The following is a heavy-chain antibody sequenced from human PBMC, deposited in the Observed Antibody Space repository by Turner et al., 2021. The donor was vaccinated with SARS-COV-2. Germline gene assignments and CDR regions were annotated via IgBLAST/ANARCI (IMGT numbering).Heavy chain of an antibody. D-gene: IGHD3-10*01. CDR3: ARDTGDFDL. J-gene: IGHJ2*01. V-gene: IGHV3-30-3*01. CDR1: GFTFSSYV. CDR2: ISYDGSNK. Sequence: QVQLVDSGGGVVQPGRSLRLSCAASGFTFSSYVMHWVRQAPGKGLEWVAVISYDGSNKYYADSVKGRFTISRDNSKNTLYLQMNSLRAEDTAVYYCARDTGDFDLWGRGTLVTVSS.